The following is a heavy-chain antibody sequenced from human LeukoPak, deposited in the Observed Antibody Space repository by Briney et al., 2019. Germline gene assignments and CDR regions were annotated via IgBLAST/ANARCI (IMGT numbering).Heavy chain of an antibody. V-gene: IGHV4-30-4*01. Sequence: SETLSLTCTVSGGSISSGDYYWSWLRQPPGKGLEWIGYIYYSGSTYYNLSLKSRVTMSVDTSKNQFSLKLSSVTAADTAVYYCARHLGRWLQSFSFFDYWGQGTLVTVSS. CDR2: IYYSGST. D-gene: IGHD5-24*01. J-gene: IGHJ4*02. CDR3: ARHLGRWLQSFSFFDY. CDR1: GGSISSGDYY.